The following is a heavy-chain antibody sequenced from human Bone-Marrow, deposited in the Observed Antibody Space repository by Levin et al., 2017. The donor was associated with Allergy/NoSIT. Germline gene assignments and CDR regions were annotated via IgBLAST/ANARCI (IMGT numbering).Heavy chain of an antibody. Sequence: LGESLKISCKGSGYSFTSYWIGWVRQMPGKGLEWMGIIYPGDSDTRYSPSFQGQVTISADKSISTAYLQWSSLKASDTAMYYCARTIVVVPAAMGAFDIWGQGTMVTVSS. CDR2: IYPGDSDT. V-gene: IGHV5-51*01. CDR3: ARTIVVVPAAMGAFDI. CDR1: GYSFTSYW. J-gene: IGHJ3*02. D-gene: IGHD2-2*01.